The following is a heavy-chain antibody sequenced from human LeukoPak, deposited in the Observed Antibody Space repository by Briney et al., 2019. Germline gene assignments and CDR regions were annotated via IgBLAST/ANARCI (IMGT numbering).Heavy chain of an antibody. Sequence: GGSLRLSGAASGFTFSSYAMHWVRQAPGKGLEYVSAISSNGGSTYYANPLKGRFPISRANSTDTLYLQMDSLRAEDTAVYYCAREDIVVVPAAIGYYYGMDVWGQGTTVTVSS. CDR2: ISSNGGST. V-gene: IGHV3-64*01. CDR3: AREDIVVVPAAIGYYYGMDV. CDR1: GFTFSSYA. J-gene: IGHJ6*02. D-gene: IGHD2-2*01.